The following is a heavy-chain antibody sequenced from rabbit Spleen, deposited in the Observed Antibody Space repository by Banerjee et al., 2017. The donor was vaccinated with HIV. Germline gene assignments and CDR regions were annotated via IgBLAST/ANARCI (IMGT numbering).Heavy chain of an antibody. J-gene: IGHJ6*01. CDR1: GFSFSSGYW. V-gene: IGHV1S45*01. D-gene: IGHD4-2*01. CDR2: IGTGSTTT. CDR3: ARPRRWWDGMDL. Sequence: QEQLVESGGDLVKPEGSLTLTCTASGFSFSSGYWICWVRQAPGKGLEWIGCIGTGSTTTYYASWAKGRFTISKTSATTVTLKMTSLTAADTATDCGARPRRWWDGMDLWGPGTLVTVS.